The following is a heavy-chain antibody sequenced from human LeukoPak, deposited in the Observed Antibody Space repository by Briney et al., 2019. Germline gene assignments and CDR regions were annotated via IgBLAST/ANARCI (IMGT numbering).Heavy chain of an antibody. Sequence: SETLSLTCSVSGGSISSSSYYWGWIRQPPGKGLEWIVSIYYSGSTYYNPSLKSRVTISVDTSKNQFSLKLSSVTAADTAVYYCARRGIAAAGTALRWFDPWGQGTLVTVSS. J-gene: IGHJ5*02. CDR3: ARRGIAAAGTALRWFDP. D-gene: IGHD6-13*01. V-gene: IGHV4-39*01. CDR1: GGSISSSSYY. CDR2: IYYSGST.